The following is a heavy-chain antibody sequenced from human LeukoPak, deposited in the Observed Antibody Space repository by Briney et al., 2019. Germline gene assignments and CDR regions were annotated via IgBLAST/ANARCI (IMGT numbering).Heavy chain of an antibody. CDR2: IISIFGTA. CDR3: ARVGYYGDYVFGFDY. Sequence: ASVKVSCKASGGTFGSYAISWVRRAPGQGLEWMGGIISIFGTANYAQKFQGRVTITADESTSTAYMELSSLRSEDTAVYYCARVGYYGDYVFGFDYWGQGTLVTVSS. CDR1: GGTFGSYA. D-gene: IGHD4-17*01. V-gene: IGHV1-69*13. J-gene: IGHJ4*02.